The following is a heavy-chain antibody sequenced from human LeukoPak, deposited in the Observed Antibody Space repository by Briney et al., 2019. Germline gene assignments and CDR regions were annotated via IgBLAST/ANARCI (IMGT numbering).Heavy chain of an antibody. V-gene: IGHV1-18*01. CDR1: GYTFTSYG. J-gene: IGHJ5*02. CDR2: ISAYNGNT. CDR3: AVTTFENWFDP. Sequence: ASVKVSCKASGYTFTSYGISWVRQAPGQGFEWMGWISAYNGNTNYAQKLQGRVTMTTDTSTSTAYMELRSLRSDDTAVYYCAVTTFENWFDPWGQGTLVTVSS. D-gene: IGHD3-10*02.